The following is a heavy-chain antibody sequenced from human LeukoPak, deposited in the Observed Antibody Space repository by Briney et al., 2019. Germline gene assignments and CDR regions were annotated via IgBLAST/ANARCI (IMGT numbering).Heavy chain of an antibody. D-gene: IGHD4-17*01. CDR1: GFTFSSYA. Sequence: GGSLRLSCAASGFTFSSYAMSWVRQAPGQGLQWVSGISGSDGSTNYADSVKGRFTISRDNSKNTLYLQMKSLRAEDTAVYYCAKDLYGDYMIDYWGQGTLVTVPS. V-gene: IGHV3-23*01. J-gene: IGHJ4*02. CDR2: ISGSDGST. CDR3: AKDLYGDYMIDY.